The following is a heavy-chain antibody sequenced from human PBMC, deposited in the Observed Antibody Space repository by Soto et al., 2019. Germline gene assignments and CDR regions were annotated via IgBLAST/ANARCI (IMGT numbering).Heavy chain of an antibody. CDR2: TSSSSRTI. J-gene: IGHJ3*02. Sequence: GGSLRLSCAASGFTFSSYSMNWVRQAPGKGLEWVSYTSSSSRTIYYADSVKGRFTISRDNAKNSLYLQMNSLRDEDTAVYYCGGDSSGYYYPDVFDIWGQGTMVTVSS. V-gene: IGHV3-48*02. D-gene: IGHD3-22*01. CDR3: GGDSSGYYYPDVFDI. CDR1: GFTFSSYS.